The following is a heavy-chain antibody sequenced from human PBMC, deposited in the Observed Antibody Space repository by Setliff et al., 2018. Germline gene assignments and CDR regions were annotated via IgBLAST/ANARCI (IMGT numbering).Heavy chain of an antibody. CDR2: INHRGST. D-gene: IGHD6-6*01. CDR3: ARGRNIAARLLDS. J-gene: IGHJ4*02. CDR1: GGSFSNYY. V-gene: IGHV4-34*01. Sequence: PSETLSLTCVVYGGSFSNYYWTWIRQTPGKGLEWVGEINHRGSTTYNPSLKSRVTISVDTSKDQFFLKVISMTAADTAVYYCARGRNIAARLLDSWGQGTLVTVSS.